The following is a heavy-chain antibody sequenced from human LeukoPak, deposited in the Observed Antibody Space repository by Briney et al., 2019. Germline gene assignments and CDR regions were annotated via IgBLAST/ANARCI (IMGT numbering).Heavy chain of an antibody. CDR1: GFTFKDCT. CDR2: IWYDGSNK. J-gene: IGHJ5*02. CDR3: ARDGDDYIWGSYRNSNWFDP. D-gene: IGHD3-16*02. V-gene: IGHV3-33*08. Sequence: GGSLRLSCAGTGFTFKDCTLHWVRQAPGKGLEWVAVIWYDGSNKNYKDSVKGRFTTSRDNSKNTLYLQMNSLRAEDTAVYYCARDGDDYIWGSYRNSNWFDPWGQGTLVTVSS.